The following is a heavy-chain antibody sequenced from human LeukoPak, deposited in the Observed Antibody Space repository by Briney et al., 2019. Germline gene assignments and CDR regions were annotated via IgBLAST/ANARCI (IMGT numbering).Heavy chain of an antibody. CDR2: ISYDGSNK. CDR1: GFTFSSYG. D-gene: IGHD2-21*02. CDR3: AKDLDAWGDDGSDYYYYGMDV. Sequence: PGRSLRLSCAASGFTFSSYGMHWVRQAPGKGLEWVAVISYDGSNKYYADSVKGRFTISGDNSKNTLYLQMNSLRAEDTAVYYCAKDLDAWGDDGSDYYYYGMDVWGQGTTVTVSS. J-gene: IGHJ6*02. V-gene: IGHV3-30*18.